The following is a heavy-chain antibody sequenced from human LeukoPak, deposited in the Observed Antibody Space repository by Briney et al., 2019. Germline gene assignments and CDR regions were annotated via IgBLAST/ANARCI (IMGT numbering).Heavy chain of an antibody. V-gene: IGHV3-23*01. CDR1: GFTFSSYA. CDR3: AKDLNRGLLVVVAADHGMDV. D-gene: IGHD2-15*01. CDR2: ISGSGGST. Sequence: SGGSLRLSCAASGFTFSSYAMSWVRQAPGKGLEWVSAISGSGGSTYYADSVKGRFTISRDNSKNTLYLQMNSLRAEDTAVYYCAKDLNRGLLVVVAADHGMDVWGKGTTVTVSS. J-gene: IGHJ6*04.